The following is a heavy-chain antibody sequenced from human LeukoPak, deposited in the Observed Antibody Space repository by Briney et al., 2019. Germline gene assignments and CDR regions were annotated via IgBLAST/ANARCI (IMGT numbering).Heavy chain of an antibody. Sequence: GESLKISCQGSGYTFTNYYIAWVRQMPGKGLEWMGIIYPGDFDTRYSPFFQGQVTISADRSISTAYLQWSSLKASDTAMYYCARVVADNWFDPWGQGTLVTVSS. J-gene: IGHJ5*02. D-gene: IGHD2-15*01. V-gene: IGHV5-51*01. CDR1: GYTFTNYY. CDR3: ARVVADNWFDP. CDR2: IYPGDFDT.